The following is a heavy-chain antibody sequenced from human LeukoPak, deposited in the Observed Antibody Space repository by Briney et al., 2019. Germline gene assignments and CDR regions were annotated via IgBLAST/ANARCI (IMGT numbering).Heavy chain of an antibody. Sequence: GGSLRLPCAASGFTFSSYGMHWVRQAPGKGLEWVAVISYDGSNKYYADSVKGRFTISRDNSKNTLYLQMNSLRAEDTAVYYCAKVRDGYSYGPIDYWGQGTLVTVSS. CDR2: ISYDGSNK. CDR1: GFTFSSYG. J-gene: IGHJ4*02. D-gene: IGHD5-18*01. V-gene: IGHV3-30*18. CDR3: AKVRDGYSYGPIDY.